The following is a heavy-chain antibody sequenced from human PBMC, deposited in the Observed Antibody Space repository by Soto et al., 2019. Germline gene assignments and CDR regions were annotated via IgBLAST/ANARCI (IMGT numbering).Heavy chain of an antibody. V-gene: IGHV1-18*01. CDR3: ARPNLSSITMDQGWLGAFDI. Sequence: ASVKVSCKASGYNFGHYGIGWVRQAPGQGLQWVGWISAYNGNTHHAQNVQGRVTMTTDTSTNTAYMELRSLTSDDTAVYYCARPNLSSITMDQGWLGAFDIWGQGTMVT. D-gene: IGHD3-10*01. J-gene: IGHJ3*02. CDR1: GYNFGHYG. CDR2: ISAYNGNT.